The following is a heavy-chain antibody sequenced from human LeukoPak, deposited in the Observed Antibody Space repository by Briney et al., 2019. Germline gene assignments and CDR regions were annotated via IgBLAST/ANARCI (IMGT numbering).Heavy chain of an antibody. J-gene: IGHJ6*02. D-gene: IGHD5-24*01. CDR3: ASRDKGHYYGMDV. CDR1: GFTVSGNY. CDR2: LYSGGST. V-gene: IGHV3-66*01. Sequence: GGSLRLSCAASGFTVSGNYMSWVRQAPGKGLEWVSLLYSGGSTYYADSVKGRFSISRDNTKNTLYLQMNSLRAEDTAVYYCASRDKGHYYGMDVWGQGTTVTVSS.